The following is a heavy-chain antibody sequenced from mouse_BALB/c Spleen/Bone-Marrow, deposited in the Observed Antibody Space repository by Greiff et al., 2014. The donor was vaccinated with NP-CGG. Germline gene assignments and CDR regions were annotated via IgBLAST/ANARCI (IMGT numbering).Heavy chain of an antibody. CDR1: GISITTGNYR. V-gene: IGHV3-5*02. CDR3: ARYYGNYFDY. Sequence: EVKLVESGPGLVKPSQTVSLTCTVTGISITTGNYRWSWIRQFPGNKLEWIGYIYYSGTITYNPSPTSRTTITRDTSKNQFFLEMNSLTAEDTATYYCARYYGNYFDYWGQGTTLTVSS. CDR2: IYYSGTI. D-gene: IGHD2-1*01. J-gene: IGHJ2*01.